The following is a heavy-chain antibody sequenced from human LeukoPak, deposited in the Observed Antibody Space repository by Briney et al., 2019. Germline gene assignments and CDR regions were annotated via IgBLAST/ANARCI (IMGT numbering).Heavy chain of an antibody. CDR1: GGSISSGSYY. Sequence: SQTLSLTCTVSGGSISSGSYYWSWIRQPAGKGLEWIGRIYTSGSTNYNPSLKSRVTISVDTSKNQFSLKLSSVTAADTAVYYCARGVDCSSTSCPFDYWGQGTLVTVSS. CDR3: ARGVDCSSTSCPFDY. CDR2: IYTSGST. D-gene: IGHD2-2*01. J-gene: IGHJ4*02. V-gene: IGHV4-61*02.